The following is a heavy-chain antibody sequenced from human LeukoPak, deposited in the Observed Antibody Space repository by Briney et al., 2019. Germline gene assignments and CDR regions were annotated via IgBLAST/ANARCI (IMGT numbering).Heavy chain of an antibody. D-gene: IGHD5-18*01. V-gene: IGHV3-15*01. CDR1: GFSFRDAG. Sequence: GGSLRLSCAASGFSFRDAGMSWVRQAPGKGLEWVGCIRSETDGGTTDYAAPVKGRFTISRDDSKSTVFLQMSSLKTEDTAVYFCAHRNTTMVRVDYWGQGTLVTVSS. CDR3: AHRNTTMVRVDY. J-gene: IGHJ4*02. CDR2: IRSETDGGTT.